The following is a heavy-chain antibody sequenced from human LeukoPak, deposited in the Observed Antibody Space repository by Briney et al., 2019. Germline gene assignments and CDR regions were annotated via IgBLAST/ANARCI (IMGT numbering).Heavy chain of an antibody. J-gene: IGHJ3*02. V-gene: IGHV3-9*01. D-gene: IGHD4-23*01. Sequence: GGSLRLSCAASGFTFDDYAMHWVRQAPGKGLEWVSGISWNSGSIGYADSVKGRFTISRDNAKNSLYLQMNSLRAEDTALYYCARATTALTPSAFDIWGQGTMVTVSS. CDR2: ISWNSGSI. CDR1: GFTFDDYA. CDR3: ARATTALTPSAFDI.